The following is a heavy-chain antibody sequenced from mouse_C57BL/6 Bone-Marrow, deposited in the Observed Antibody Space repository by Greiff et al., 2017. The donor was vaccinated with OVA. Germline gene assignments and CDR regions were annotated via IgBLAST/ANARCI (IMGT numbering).Heavy chain of an antibody. Sequence: EVKLMESGGGLVKPGGSLKLTCAASGFTFSSYAMSWVRQTLEKRLEWVATISDGGSYTYYPDNVKGRFTISRDNAKNNLYLQMSHLKSEDTAMYYCARDPSFAYWGQGTLVTVSA. J-gene: IGHJ3*01. CDR1: GFTFSSYA. CDR2: ISDGGSYT. CDR3: ARDPSFAY. V-gene: IGHV5-4*01.